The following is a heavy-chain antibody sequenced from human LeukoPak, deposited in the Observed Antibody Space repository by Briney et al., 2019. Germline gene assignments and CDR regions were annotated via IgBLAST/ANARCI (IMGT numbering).Heavy chain of an antibody. J-gene: IGHJ3*01. CDR3: ARGFRAFDF. CDR2: INHSGST. Sequence: IPSETLSLTCAVYGGSFSGYYWSWIRQPPGKGLEWIGEINHSGSTNYNPSLKSRVTISVDTSKNQFSLKLSSVTAEDTAVYYCARGFRAFDFWAQGTMVTVSS. V-gene: IGHV4-34*01. CDR1: GGSFSGYY.